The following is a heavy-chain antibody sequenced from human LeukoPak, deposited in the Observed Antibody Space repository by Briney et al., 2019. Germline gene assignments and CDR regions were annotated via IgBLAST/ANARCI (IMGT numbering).Heavy chain of an antibody. Sequence: ASVKVSCKASGYTFTGYYMHWVRQAPGQGLEWMGWINPNSGGTNYAQKFQGRVTMTRDTSISTAYMELSRLRSDDTAVYYCARDLDYYGSGAGHYYYGMDVWGQGTTVTASS. D-gene: IGHD3-10*01. J-gene: IGHJ6*02. CDR2: INPNSGGT. CDR1: GYTFTGYY. V-gene: IGHV1-2*02. CDR3: ARDLDYYGSGAGHYYYGMDV.